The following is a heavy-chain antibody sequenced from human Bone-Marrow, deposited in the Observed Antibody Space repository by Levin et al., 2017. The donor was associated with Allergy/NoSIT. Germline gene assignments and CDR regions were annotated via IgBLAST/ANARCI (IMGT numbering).Heavy chain of an antibody. V-gene: IGHV3-7*01. J-gene: IGHJ2*01. CDR2: IKVDGSAS. CDR1: GYAFRTYW. Sequence: PGGSLRLSCAASGYAFRTYWMDWVRQPPGKGLEWVANIKVDGSASNYADSVKGRFTISRDNAQNSLYLQMNSLRAEDTAVYYCVRETWFFDLWGRGTLVTVSS. CDR3: VRETWFFDL.